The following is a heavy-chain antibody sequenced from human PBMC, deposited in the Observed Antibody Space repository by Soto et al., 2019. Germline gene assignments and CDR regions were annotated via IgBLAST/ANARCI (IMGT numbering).Heavy chain of an antibody. J-gene: IGHJ4*02. Sequence: DVQLLESGGGLVQPEGSLRLSCAASGFTFSSYAMGWVRQGPGKGLEWVAVVSIGGTTHYADSVRRRFTISRANSKNTLSLQLKTLLAAGTAVYFCANRRGAGGHFDYWGQGDLATVSS. CDR2: VSIGGTT. CDR3: ANRRGAGGHFDY. CDR1: GFTFSSYA. D-gene: IGHD2-15*01. V-gene: IGHV3-23*01.